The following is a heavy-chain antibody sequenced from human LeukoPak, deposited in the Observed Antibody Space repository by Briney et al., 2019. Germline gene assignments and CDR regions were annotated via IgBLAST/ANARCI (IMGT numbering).Heavy chain of an antibody. J-gene: IGHJ4*02. CDR2: ITSTSTYI. CDR3: AKSNSSGCLLY. CDR1: GFTFSSYN. V-gene: IGHV3-21*04. D-gene: IGHD6-19*01. Sequence: GGSLRLSCTGSGFTFSSYNMNWVRQAPGKGLEWVSTITSTSTYIAYADSVKGRFTISRDNADNSVYLQMNSLRAEDTALYYCAKSNSSGCLLYWGQGTLVTVSS.